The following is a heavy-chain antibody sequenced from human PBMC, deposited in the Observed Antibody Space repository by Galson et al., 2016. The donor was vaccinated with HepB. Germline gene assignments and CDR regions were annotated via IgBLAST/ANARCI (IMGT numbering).Heavy chain of an antibody. Sequence: QSGAEVKKPGESLKISCKASGYSFATHWIGWVRQMPGKGLEWLGIIYPGDSDTRYSPSFRGQVTISADRSINTAYLQWSSLKASDTAMYYCVREGTGKYDCWSGYPNNWFDPWGQGTLVTVSS. D-gene: IGHD3-3*01. CDR2: IYPGDSDT. J-gene: IGHJ5*02. V-gene: IGHV5-51*01. CDR3: VREGTGKYDCWSGYPNNWFDP. CDR1: GYSFATHW.